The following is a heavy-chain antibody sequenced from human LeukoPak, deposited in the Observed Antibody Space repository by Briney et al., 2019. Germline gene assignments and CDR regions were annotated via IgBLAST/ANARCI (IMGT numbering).Heavy chain of an antibody. CDR2: IYHSGST. Sequence: SETLSLTCAVSGYSISSGYYWGWIRQPPGKGLEWIGSIYHSGSTYYNPSLKSRVTISVDTSKNQFSLKLSSVTAADTAVYYCARLGYYDILTGYSPGAFDIWAKGQWSPSLQ. CDR3: ARLGYYDILTGYSPGAFDI. V-gene: IGHV4-38-2*01. J-gene: IGHJ3*02. CDR1: GYSISSGYY. D-gene: IGHD3-9*01.